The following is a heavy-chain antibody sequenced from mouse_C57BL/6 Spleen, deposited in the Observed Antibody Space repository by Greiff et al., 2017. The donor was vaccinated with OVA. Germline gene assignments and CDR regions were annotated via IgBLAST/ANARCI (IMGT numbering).Heavy chain of an antibody. CDR1: GFTFSDYG. CDR2: ISSGSSTI. J-gene: IGHJ4*01. V-gene: IGHV5-17*01. Sequence: EVKLVESGGGLVKPGGSLKLSCAASGFTFSDYGMHWVRQAPEKGLEWVAYISSGSSTIYYADTVKGRFTISRDNAKNTLFLQMTSLRSEDTAMYYCARVPLYYDYAMDYWGQGTSVTVSS. D-gene: IGHD2-1*01. CDR3: ARVPLYYDYAMDY.